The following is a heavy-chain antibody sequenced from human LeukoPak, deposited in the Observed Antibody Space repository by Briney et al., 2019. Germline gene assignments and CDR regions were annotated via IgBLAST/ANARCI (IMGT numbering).Heavy chain of an antibody. CDR3: AKTSYSRGMDV. Sequence: GGSLRLSCAASGFTFSTYAMNWVRQAPGKGLEWVSLISGSGGDTYYAASVKGRFTISRDNSKNTLYLQMNSLGAEDTAVYYCAKTSYSRGMDVWGQGIPVAVS. CDR1: GFTFSTYA. CDR2: ISGSGGDT. J-gene: IGHJ6*02. V-gene: IGHV3-23*01. D-gene: IGHD3-10*01.